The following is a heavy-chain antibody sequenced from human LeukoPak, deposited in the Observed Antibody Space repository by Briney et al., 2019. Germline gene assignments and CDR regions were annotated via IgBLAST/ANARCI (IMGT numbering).Heavy chain of an antibody. CDR2: IWYDGSNK. CDR3: AGRHSSSSEEDAFGI. J-gene: IGHJ3*02. V-gene: IGHV3-33*01. CDR1: GFTFSSYG. Sequence: GGSLRLSCAASGFTFSSYGMHWVRQAPGKGLEWVAVIWYDGSNKYYADSVKGRFTISRDNSKNTLYLQMNSLRAEDTAVYYCAGRHSSSSEEDAFGIWGQGTMVTVSS. D-gene: IGHD6-6*01.